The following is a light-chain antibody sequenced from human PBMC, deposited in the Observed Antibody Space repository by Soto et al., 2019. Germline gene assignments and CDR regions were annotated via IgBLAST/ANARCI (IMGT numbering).Light chain of an antibody. V-gene: IGKV3-15*01. Sequence: EIVLRQSPATLSVSPGERATLSCRASQSLSSNLAWYQQKVGQPPRLLIYAASTRATGIPARFTGSESGTEFTLTISSLQPDDFATYYCQQYNSYSFGGGTKVEIK. CDR2: AAS. CDR3: QQYNSYS. J-gene: IGKJ4*01. CDR1: QSLSSN.